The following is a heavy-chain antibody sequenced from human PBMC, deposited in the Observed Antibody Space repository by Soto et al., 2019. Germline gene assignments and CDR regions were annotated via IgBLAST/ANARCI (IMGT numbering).Heavy chain of an antibody. CDR3: AKARLSYYYDSSGYFDY. D-gene: IGHD3-22*01. Sequence: GGSLRLSCAASGFTFSSYAMSWVRQAPGKGLEWVSAISGSGGSTYYADSVKGRFTISRDNSKNTLYLQMNSLRAEDTAVYYCAKARLSYYYDSSGYFDYWGQGTLGTVSA. V-gene: IGHV3-23*01. CDR1: GFTFSSYA. CDR2: ISGSGGST. J-gene: IGHJ4*02.